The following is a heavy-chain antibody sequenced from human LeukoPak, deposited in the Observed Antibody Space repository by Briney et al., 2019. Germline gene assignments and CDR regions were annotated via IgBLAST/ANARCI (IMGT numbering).Heavy chain of an antibody. J-gene: IGHJ4*02. V-gene: IGHV3-7*03. CDR3: VSGRGWTSDY. D-gene: IGHD6-19*01. Sequence: GGSLRLSCAASGFTFSTYWMTWVRQAPGKGLEWVANIKQDGSEKYYVDSVKGRITISRDNAKNSLYLQMNSLRAEDTAMYYCVSGRGWTSDYWGQGTLVTVSS. CDR1: GFTFSTYW. CDR2: IKQDGSEK.